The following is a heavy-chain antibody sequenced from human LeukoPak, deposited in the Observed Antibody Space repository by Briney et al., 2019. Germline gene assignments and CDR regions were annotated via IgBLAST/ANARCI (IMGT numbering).Heavy chain of an antibody. D-gene: IGHD3-10*01. CDR2: ILQDGSEK. V-gene: IGHV3-7*01. J-gene: IGHJ4*02. CDR1: GFTFSSYW. Sequence: PGGSLRLSCAASGFTFSSYWMSWVRQTPGKGLEWVAIILQDGSEKHYVASVKGRFTISRDNAKNSVYLQMNGLRAEDTAVYYCARGRSTMLLWFGEPGYYFDYWGQGTLVTVSS. CDR3: ARGRSTMLLWFGEPGYYFDY.